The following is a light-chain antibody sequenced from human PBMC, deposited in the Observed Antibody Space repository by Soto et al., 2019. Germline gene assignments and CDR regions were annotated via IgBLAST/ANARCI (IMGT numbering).Light chain of an antibody. V-gene: IGKV1-27*01. J-gene: IGKJ3*01. CDR2: AAS. CDR3: QNLDRAAFT. Sequence: DIQMTQSPSSLSASAGDRDTITCRASQGISNYLAWYQQRPGKVPKLLIYAASTLQSGVSSRFSGSGSGTDFTLTISGLLPEDVATYYCQNLDRAAFTFGPGTKVDIK. CDR1: QGISNY.